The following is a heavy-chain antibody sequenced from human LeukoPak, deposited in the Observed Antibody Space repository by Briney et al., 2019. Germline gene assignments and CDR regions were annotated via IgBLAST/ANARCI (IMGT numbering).Heavy chain of an antibody. Sequence: GRSLRLSCAASGFTFSNYWMGWVRQAPGKGLEWVANIKQDGSEKYYVDSVKGRFTISRDNTKSSLYLQMNSLRVEDAAVYYCARDRISAISRGWFDPWGQGTLVTVSS. J-gene: IGHJ5*02. CDR3: ARDRISAISRGWFDP. CDR2: IKQDGSEK. CDR1: GFTFSNYW. D-gene: IGHD2-21*01. V-gene: IGHV3-7*01.